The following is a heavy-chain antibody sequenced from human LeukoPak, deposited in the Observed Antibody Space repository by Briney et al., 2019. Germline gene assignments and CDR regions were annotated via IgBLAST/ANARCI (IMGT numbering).Heavy chain of an antibody. CDR3: AKDRSSSSWYDADY. D-gene: IGHD6-13*01. V-gene: IGHV4-59*01. J-gene: IGHJ4*02. CDR2: IYYSGST. CDR1: GGSISSYY. Sequence: SETLSLTCTVSGGSISSYYWSWIRQPPGKGLEWIGYIYYSGSTNYNPSLKSRVTISVDTSKNQFSLKLSSVTAADTAVYYCAKDRSSSSWYDADYWGQGTLVTVSS.